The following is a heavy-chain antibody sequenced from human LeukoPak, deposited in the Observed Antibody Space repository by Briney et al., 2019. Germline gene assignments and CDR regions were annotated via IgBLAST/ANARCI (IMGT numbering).Heavy chain of an antibody. CDR3: AKSYSSSWYHYFDY. CDR2: ISWDGGST. J-gene: IGHJ4*02. Sequence: GGSLRLSCAASGFTFDDYTMHWVRQAPGKGLEWVSLISWDGGSTYYADSVKGRFTISRDNSKNSLYLQMNSLRTEDTALYYCAKSYSSSWYHYFDYWGQRTLVTVSS. D-gene: IGHD6-13*01. V-gene: IGHV3-43*01. CDR1: GFTFDDYT.